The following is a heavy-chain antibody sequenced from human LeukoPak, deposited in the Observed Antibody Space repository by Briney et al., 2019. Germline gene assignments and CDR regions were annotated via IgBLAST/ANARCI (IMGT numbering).Heavy chain of an antibody. V-gene: IGHV4-39*01. J-gene: IGHJ4*02. D-gene: IGHD1-26*01. CDR1: GASISTSAYY. Sequence: SETLSLTCSVSGASISTSAYYRGWIRQPPGKGLEWIGSIYYSGSTYYNASLKSRVTISIDTSKNQFSLRLSSVTAADTAVYYCGKGGGYGLIDYWGQGTLVTVSS. CDR2: IYYSGST. CDR3: GKGGGYGLIDY.